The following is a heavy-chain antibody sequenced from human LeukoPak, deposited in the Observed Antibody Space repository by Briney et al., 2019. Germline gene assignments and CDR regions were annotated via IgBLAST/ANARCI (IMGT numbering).Heavy chain of an antibody. Sequence: PSETLSLTCTASGGSISSYYWSWIRQPPGKGLEWIGYIYYSGSTNYNPSLKSRVTISVDTSKNQFSLKLSSVTAADTAVYYCARVSPPPYYYYYMDVWGKGTTVTVSS. CDR3: ARVSPPPYYYYYMDV. J-gene: IGHJ6*03. CDR2: IYYSGST. CDR1: GGSISSYY. V-gene: IGHV4-59*01.